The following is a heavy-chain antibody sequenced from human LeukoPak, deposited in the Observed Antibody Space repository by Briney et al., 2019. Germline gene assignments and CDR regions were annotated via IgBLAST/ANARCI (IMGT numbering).Heavy chain of an antibody. CDR2: IKQDGSEK. J-gene: IGHJ4*02. D-gene: IGHD3-10*01. V-gene: IGHV3-7*01. Sequence: GGSLRLSCAASGFTFSSYWMSWARQAPGKGLEWVANIKQDGSEKYYVDSVKGRFTISRDNAKNSLYLQMNSLRAEDTAVCYCARVRWFGELSPLDYWGQGTLVTVSS. CDR3: ARVRWFGELSPLDY. CDR1: GFTFSSYW.